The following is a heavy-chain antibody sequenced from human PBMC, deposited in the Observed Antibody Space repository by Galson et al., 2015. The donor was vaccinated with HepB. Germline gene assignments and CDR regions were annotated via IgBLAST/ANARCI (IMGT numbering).Heavy chain of an antibody. J-gene: IGHJ3*02. CDR2: IIPIFGTA. Sequence: SVKVSCKASGGTFSSYAISWVRQAPGQGLEWMGGIIPIFGTANYAQKFQGRVTITADESTSTAYMELSSLRFEDTAVYYCARDRGYDFWSGDSALELLCIACVTTVRVHPSHPLKPLSSGLSHPVDI. CDR1: GGTFSSYA. D-gene: IGHD3-3*01. CDR3: ARDRGYDFWSGDSALELLCIACVTTVRVHPSHPLKPLSSGLSHPVDI. V-gene: IGHV1-69*13.